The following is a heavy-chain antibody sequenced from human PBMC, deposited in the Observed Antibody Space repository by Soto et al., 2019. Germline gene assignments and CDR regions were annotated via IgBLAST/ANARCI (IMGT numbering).Heavy chain of an antibody. V-gene: IGHV4-59*01. Sequence: ETLSLTCTVSGGSITSYYWNWIRQPPGKGLQWIGYIYSSGSTMYNPSLKSRVTMSVDTSKNQFSLKLNSVTAADTAVYYCARDLGGWYWFDPWGQGTLVTVSS. J-gene: IGHJ5*02. CDR2: IYSSGST. CDR3: ARDLGGWYWFDP. CDR1: GGSITSYY. D-gene: IGHD6-19*01.